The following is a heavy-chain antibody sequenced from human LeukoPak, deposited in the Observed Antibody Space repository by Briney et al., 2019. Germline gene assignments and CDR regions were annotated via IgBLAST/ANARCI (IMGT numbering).Heavy chain of an antibody. V-gene: IGHV3-33*01. CDR1: GFTFSSYG. CDR2: IWYDGSNK. CDR3: ARARTTRGFDY. D-gene: IGHD4-17*01. Sequence: GGSLRLSCAASGFTFSSYGMHWVRQAPGKGLEWVAFIWYDGSNKYYADSVKGRFTISRDNSKNTLYLQMNSLRAEDTAVYYCARARTTRGFDYWGQGTLVTVSS. J-gene: IGHJ4*02.